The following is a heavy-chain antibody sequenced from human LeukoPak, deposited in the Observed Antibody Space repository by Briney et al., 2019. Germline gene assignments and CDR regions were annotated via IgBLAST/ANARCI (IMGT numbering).Heavy chain of an antibody. CDR1: GGTFSSYA. Sequence: SMKVSCKASGGTFSSYAISWVRQAPGQGLEWIGGIIPIFGTANYAQKFQGRVTITADESTSTAYMELSSLRSEDTAVYYCARHTKPYSSSAERPFDYWGQGTLVTVSS. CDR2: IIPIFGTA. D-gene: IGHD6-6*01. V-gene: IGHV1-69*13. J-gene: IGHJ4*02. CDR3: ARHTKPYSSSAERPFDY.